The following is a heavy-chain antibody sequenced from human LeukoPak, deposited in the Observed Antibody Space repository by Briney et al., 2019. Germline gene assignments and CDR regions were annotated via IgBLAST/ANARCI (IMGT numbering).Heavy chain of an antibody. CDR1: GFSINTGFS. CDR3: TRRPKEPGFWSGYVDS. D-gene: IGHD3-3*01. Sequence: SETLSLTCVVSGFSINTGFSWDWIRQPPGKGLEYIGSIFYNGNTYYNPSLESRVTISVDTSKNQFSLNMFYVTAADTAVYYCTRRPKEPGFWSGYVDSWGQGTLVTVSS. CDR2: IFYNGNT. V-gene: IGHV4-38-2*01. J-gene: IGHJ5*01.